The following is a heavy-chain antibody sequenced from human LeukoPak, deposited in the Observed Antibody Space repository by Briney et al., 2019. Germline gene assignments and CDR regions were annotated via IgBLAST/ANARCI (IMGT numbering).Heavy chain of an antibody. CDR2: ISYGGSNK. J-gene: IGHJ6*02. V-gene: IGHV3-30-3*01. Sequence: PGRSLRLSCAASGFTFSSYAMHWVRQAPGEGLEWVAVISYGGSNKYYADSVKGRFTISRDNSKNTLYLQMNSLRAEDTAVYYCARERGSGGYCSSTSCPPAGYYYYYGMDVWGQGTTVTVSS. CDR3: ARERGSGGYCSSTSCPPAGYYYYYGMDV. CDR1: GFTFSSYA. D-gene: IGHD2-2*03.